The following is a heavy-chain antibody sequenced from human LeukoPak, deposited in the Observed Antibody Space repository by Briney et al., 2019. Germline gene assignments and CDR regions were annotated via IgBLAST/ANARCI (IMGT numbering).Heavy chain of an antibody. D-gene: IGHD6-19*01. CDR3: ARGPYSSGWFDY. CDR1: GYTITSYG. Sequence: ASVKVSCKASGYTITSYGIGWVRLAPGQGLEWMGWISVYNGNTNYAQKVQGRVTMTTDTSTSTDYMELKSLRSDDTAVYYCARGPYSSGWFDYWGQGTLVTVSS. J-gene: IGHJ4*02. CDR2: ISVYNGNT. V-gene: IGHV1-18*01.